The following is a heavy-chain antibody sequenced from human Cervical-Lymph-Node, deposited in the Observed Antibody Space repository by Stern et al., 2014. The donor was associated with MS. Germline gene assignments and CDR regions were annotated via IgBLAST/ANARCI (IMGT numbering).Heavy chain of an antibody. D-gene: IGHD6-6*01. V-gene: IGHV3-30-3*01. CDR3: ARDGWYSSSSSYFDY. CDR2: ISYDGNNK. J-gene: IGHJ4*02. Sequence: VQLVESGGGVVQPGRSLRLSCAASGFTFSSYTVHWVRQAPGKGLEWVAVISYDGNNKYYADSVKGRFTISRDNSKNTLYLQMNSLRTEDTAVYYCARDGWYSSSSSYFDYWGQGTLVTVSS. CDR1: GFTFSSYT.